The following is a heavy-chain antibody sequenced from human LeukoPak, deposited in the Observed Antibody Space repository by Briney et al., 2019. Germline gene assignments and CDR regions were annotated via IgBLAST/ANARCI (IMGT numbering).Heavy chain of an antibody. V-gene: IGHV3-53*01. CDR3: ARVDITMDIFIDY. CDR1: GFSVSSNY. Sequence: PGGSLRLSCAASGFSVSSNYMSWVRQAPGKGLEWVSVIYSGGSTYYADSVKGRFTISRDNSKNTLYLQMNSLRAEDTAVYYCARVDITMDIFIDYWGQGTLVTVSS. CDR2: IYSGGST. J-gene: IGHJ4*02. D-gene: IGHD5-18*01.